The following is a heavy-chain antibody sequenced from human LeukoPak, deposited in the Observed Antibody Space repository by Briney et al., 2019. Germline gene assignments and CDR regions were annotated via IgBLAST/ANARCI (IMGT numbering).Heavy chain of an antibody. J-gene: IGHJ4*02. CDR3: AKDSGMGWLLAQTPFFDY. V-gene: IGHV3-30*18. Sequence: GRSLRLSCAASGFTFSSYGMHWVRQAPGKGLEWVAVISYDGSNKYYADSVKGRFTISRDNSKNTLYLQMNSLRAEDTAVYYCAKDSGMGWLLAQTPFFDYWGQGTLVTVSS. D-gene: IGHD1-26*01. CDR2: ISYDGSNK. CDR1: GFTFSSYG.